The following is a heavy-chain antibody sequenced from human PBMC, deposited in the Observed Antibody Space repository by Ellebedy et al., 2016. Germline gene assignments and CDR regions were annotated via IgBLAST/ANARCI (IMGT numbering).Heavy chain of an antibody. CDR2: IKNDGSEK. CDR1: GFPFRSYW. D-gene: IGHD4-17*01. Sequence: GGSLRLXCAASGFPFRSYWMTWVRQAPGKGLEWVANIKNDGSEKYYADSVKGRFNISRDNARNSVYLQTNSLRAEDTAVYYCAREHTVTKDAFDIWGQGTMVTVSS. V-gene: IGHV3-7*01. J-gene: IGHJ3*02. CDR3: AREHTVTKDAFDI.